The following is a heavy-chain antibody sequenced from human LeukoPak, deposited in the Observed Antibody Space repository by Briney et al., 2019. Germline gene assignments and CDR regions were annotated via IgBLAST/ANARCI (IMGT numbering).Heavy chain of an antibody. V-gene: IGHV4-4*07. D-gene: IGHD6-13*01. CDR3: ARDILAADTFDY. CDR2: IYTSGST. Sequence: SETLPLTCTVSGGSISSYYWSWIRQPAGKGLEWIGRIYTSGSTNYNPSLKSRVTMSVDTSKNQFSLKLSSVTAADTAVYYCARDILAADTFDYWGQGTLVTVSS. J-gene: IGHJ4*02. CDR1: GGSISSYY.